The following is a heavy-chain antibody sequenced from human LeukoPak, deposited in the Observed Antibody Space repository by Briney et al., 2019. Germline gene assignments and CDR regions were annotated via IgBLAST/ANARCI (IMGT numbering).Heavy chain of an antibody. D-gene: IGHD1-1*01. J-gene: IGHJ6*02. V-gene: IGHV4-34*01. Sequence: SETLSLTCAVYDGSFSGYYWSWIRQPPGKGLEWIGEINHSGSTNYNPSLKSRVTISVDTSKNQFSLKLSSVTAADTAVYYCATAGNWNDSDYYYYYGMDVWGQGTTVTVSS. CDR3: ATAGNWNDSDYYYYYGMDV. CDR1: DGSFSGYY. CDR2: INHSGST.